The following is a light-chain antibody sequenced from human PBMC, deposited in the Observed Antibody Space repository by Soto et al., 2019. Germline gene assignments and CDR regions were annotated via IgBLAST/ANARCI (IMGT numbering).Light chain of an antibody. Sequence: QSALTQPPSASGSPGQSVTISCTGTSSDVGGYNYVSWYQAHPGKAPKLMIYDVSKRPSGVPDRFSGSKSGNTASLTVSGLQAEDEADYYCTSYAGSNNLVFGGGTKLTVL. J-gene: IGLJ2*01. CDR1: SSDVGGYNY. CDR3: TSYAGSNNLV. V-gene: IGLV2-8*01. CDR2: DVS.